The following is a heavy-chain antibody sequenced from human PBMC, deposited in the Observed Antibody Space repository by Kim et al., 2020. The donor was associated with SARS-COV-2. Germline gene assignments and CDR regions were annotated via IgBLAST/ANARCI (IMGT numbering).Heavy chain of an antibody. CDR1: GFTFSNAW. J-gene: IGHJ4*02. D-gene: IGHD5-12*01. V-gene: IGHV3-15*01. CDR3: TRVPSVVATIAGDY. Sequence: GGSLRLSCAASGFTFSNAWMSWVRQAPGKGLEWVGRIKSKTDGGTTDYAAPVKGRFTISRDDSKNTLYLQMNSLKTEDTAVYYCTRVPSVVATIAGDYWGQGTLVTVSS. CDR2: IKSKTDGGTT.